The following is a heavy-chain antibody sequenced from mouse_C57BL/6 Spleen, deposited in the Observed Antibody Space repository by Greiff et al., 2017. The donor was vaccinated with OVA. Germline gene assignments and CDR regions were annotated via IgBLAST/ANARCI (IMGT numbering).Heavy chain of an antibody. CDR1: GYTFTSYW. J-gene: IGHJ2*01. CDR3: ARSGRGDFDY. CDR2: IHPNSSST. V-gene: IGHV1-64*01. D-gene: IGHD4-1*01. Sequence: QVQLQQPGAELVKPGASVKLSCKASGYTFTSYWMHWVKQRPGQGLEWIGMIHPNSSSTNYNEKFKSKATLTVDKSSSTAYMQLSSLTSEDSAVYYCARSGRGDFDYWGQGTTLTVSS.